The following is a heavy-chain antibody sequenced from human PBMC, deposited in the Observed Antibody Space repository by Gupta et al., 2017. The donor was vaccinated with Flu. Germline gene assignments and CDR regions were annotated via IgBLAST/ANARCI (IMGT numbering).Heavy chain of an antibody. CDR1: EFTFSIYT. Sequence: ASEFTFSIYTFNWVRQAPGKGLEWVSSISRSSDYIYYSDSVRGRFTISRDNAKDSVYLQMNSLRAEDTAVYYCARRSLLGGGAVDNWGQGTMVAVSS. J-gene: IGHJ3*02. CDR2: ISRSSDYI. D-gene: IGHD1-26*01. V-gene: IGHV3-21*01. CDR3: ARRSLLGGGAVDN.